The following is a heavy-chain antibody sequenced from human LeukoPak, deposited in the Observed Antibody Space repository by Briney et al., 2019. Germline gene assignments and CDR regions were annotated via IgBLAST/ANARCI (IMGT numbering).Heavy chain of an antibody. Sequence: ETLSLTCTVSGGSISSYYWSWIRQPPGKGLEWIGYIYYSGSTNYNPSLKSRATISVDTSKNQFSLKLSSVTAAETAVYYCARDRSGGYSYDWGQGTLVTVSS. CDR2: IYYSGST. D-gene: IGHD5-18*01. CDR1: GGSISSYY. V-gene: IGHV4-59*01. J-gene: IGHJ4*02. CDR3: ARDRSGGYSYD.